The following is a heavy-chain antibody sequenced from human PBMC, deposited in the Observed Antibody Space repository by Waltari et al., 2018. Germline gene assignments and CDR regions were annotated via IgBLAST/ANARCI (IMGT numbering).Heavy chain of an antibody. D-gene: IGHD3-22*01. CDR2: IYHSGST. CDR3: AREGYYDSSGYYPYYFDY. J-gene: IGHJ4*02. V-gene: IGHV4-4*02. Sequence: QVQLQESGPGLVKPSGTLSLTCAVSGGSISSSNWWSWVRQPPGKGLEWIGEIYHSGSTNYNPSLKMRVTISVDKSKNQFSLKLSSVTAADTAVYYCAREGYYDSSGYYPYYFDYWGQGTLVTVSS. CDR1: GGSISSSNW.